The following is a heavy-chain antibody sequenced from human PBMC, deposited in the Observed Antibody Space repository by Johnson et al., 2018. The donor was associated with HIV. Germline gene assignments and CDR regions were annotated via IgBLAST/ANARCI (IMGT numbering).Heavy chain of an antibody. V-gene: IGHV3-9*01. D-gene: IGHD4-11*01. CDR1: GFTFSSYD. J-gene: IGHJ3*02. CDR3: AKDTYSHRLTVTESGFDI. Sequence: QLVESGGGVVRPGGSLRLSCAASGFTFSSYDMHWVRQATGKGLEWVSGISWNSGSIAYADSVKGRFTISRDNAKNSLYVQINSLRAEDTAVYYCAKDTYSHRLTVTESGFDIWGQGTMVTVSS. CDR2: ISWNSGSI.